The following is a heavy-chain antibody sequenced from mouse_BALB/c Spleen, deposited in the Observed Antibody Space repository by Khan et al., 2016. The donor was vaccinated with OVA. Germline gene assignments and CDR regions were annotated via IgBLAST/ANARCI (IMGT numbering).Heavy chain of an antibody. Sequence: QVQLKQSGAELVKAGASVKMSCKASGYTFTSYWMHWVKQRLGQGLEWFAETNPTNGRTYYNEKFKSKATLTVEKSSSTAYMLLSGPTFEESAVYYCARIKKIVATYFDYWGQGTTLTVSS. V-gene: IGHV1S81*02. J-gene: IGHJ2*01. D-gene: IGHD1-1*01. CDR2: TNPTNGRT. CDR1: GYTFTSYW. CDR3: ARIKKIVATYFDY.